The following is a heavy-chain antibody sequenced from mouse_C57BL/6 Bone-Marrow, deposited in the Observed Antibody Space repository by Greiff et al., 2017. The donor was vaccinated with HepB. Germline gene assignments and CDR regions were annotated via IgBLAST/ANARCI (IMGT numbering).Heavy chain of an antibody. Sequence: DVMLVESGGGLVQPGESLKLSCESNEYEFPSHDMSWVRKTPEKRLELVAAINSDGGSTYYPDNMERRFIISRDNTKKTLYLQMSSLRSEDTALYYCARLVTTNYAMDYWGQGTSVTVSS. CDR2: INSDGGST. CDR3: ARLVTTNYAMDY. CDR1: EYEFPSHD. J-gene: IGHJ4*01. V-gene: IGHV5-2*01. D-gene: IGHD2-2*01.